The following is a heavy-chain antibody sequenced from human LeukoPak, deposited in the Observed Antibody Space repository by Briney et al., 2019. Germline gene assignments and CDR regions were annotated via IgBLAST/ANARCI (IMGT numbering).Heavy chain of an antibody. V-gene: IGHV1-18*01. CDR2: ISAYNGNT. CDR1: GYTFTSYG. J-gene: IGHJ5*02. Sequence: GASVKVSCKASGYTFTSYGISWVRQAPGQGLEWMGWISAYNGNTNYAQKLQGRVTMTTDTSTSTAYMELRSLRSDDTAVYYCARHLTWYYDILTGPNWFDPWGQGTLVTVSS. CDR3: ARHLTWYYDILTGPNWFDP. D-gene: IGHD3-9*01.